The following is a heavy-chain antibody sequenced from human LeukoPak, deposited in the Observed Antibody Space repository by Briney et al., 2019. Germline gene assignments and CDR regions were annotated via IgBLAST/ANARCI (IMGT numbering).Heavy chain of an antibody. CDR1: GFTFSTYG. V-gene: IGHV3-33*06. D-gene: IGHD5-18*01. J-gene: IGHJ4*02. Sequence: HSGGSLRLSCAASGFTFSTYGMHWVRQAPGKGLEWVAVIWYDGSKKYYADSVKGRSTISRDNSKNTLYLQMNSLRAEDTAVYYCAKSPVLERGYSYGYFDYWGQGTLVTVSS. CDR2: IWYDGSKK. CDR3: AKSPVLERGYSYGYFDY.